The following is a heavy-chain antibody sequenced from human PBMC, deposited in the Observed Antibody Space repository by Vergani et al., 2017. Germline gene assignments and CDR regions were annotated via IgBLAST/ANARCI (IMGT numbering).Heavy chain of an antibody. D-gene: IGHD5-12*01. CDR1: GYTFTSYD. Sequence: QVQLVQSGAEVKKPGASVKVSCKASGYTFTSYDINWVRQATGQGLEWMGWMNPNSGGTNYAQKFQGRVTMTRDTSISTAYMELSRLRSDDTAVYYCARIRGYSGYDNWYFDLWGRGTLVTVSS. J-gene: IGHJ2*01. CDR2: MNPNSGGT. V-gene: IGHV1-2*02. CDR3: ARIRGYSGYDNWYFDL.